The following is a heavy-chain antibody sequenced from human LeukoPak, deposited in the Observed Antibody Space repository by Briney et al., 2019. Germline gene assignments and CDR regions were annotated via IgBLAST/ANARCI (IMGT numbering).Heavy chain of an antibody. CDR1: GFTFSSYG. Sequence: GGSLRLSCAASGFTFSSYGMHWVRQAPGKGLEWVAVISYDGSNKYYADSVKGRFTISRDNSKNTLYLQMNSLRAEDTAVYYCARDRYSSWYYFDYWGQGTLVTVSS. CDR3: ARDRYSSWYYFDY. D-gene: IGHD6-13*01. J-gene: IGHJ4*02. CDR2: ISYDGSNK. V-gene: IGHV3-30*03.